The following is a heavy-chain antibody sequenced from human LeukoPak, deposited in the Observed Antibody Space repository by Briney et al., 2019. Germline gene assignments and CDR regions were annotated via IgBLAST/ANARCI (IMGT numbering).Heavy chain of an antibody. CDR1: GYSFTSYW. V-gene: IGHV5-51*01. Sequence: GESLKISCKGSGYSFTSYWIGWVRQMPGKGLEWMGIIHPGDSGTRYSPSFQGQVTISADKSISTAYLQWSSLKASDTAMYYCARQRNSGYDGNWFDPWGQGTLVTVSS. D-gene: IGHD5-12*01. J-gene: IGHJ5*02. CDR2: IHPGDSGT. CDR3: ARQRNSGYDGNWFDP.